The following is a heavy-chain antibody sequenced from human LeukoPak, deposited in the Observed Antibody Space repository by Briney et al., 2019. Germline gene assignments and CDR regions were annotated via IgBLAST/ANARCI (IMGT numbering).Heavy chain of an antibody. J-gene: IGHJ4*02. CDR1: GFTFSSYR. CDR2: INTDGSST. CDR3: AREWKKTGAFDH. D-gene: IGHD1-1*01. Sequence: GGSLRLSCAASGFTFSSYRMHWVRQVPGKGLVWVSRINTDGSSTTYADSVKGRFTISRDNTENTLYLQMSSLRAEDTAVYYCAREWKKTGAFDHWGQGTLVTVSS. V-gene: IGHV3-74*01.